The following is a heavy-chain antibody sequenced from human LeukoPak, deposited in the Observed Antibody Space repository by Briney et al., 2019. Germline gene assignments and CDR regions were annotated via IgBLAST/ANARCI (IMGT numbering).Heavy chain of an antibody. CDR3: ARDPDSDNAWGWFDS. D-gene: IGHD3-16*01. V-gene: IGHV3-7*01. J-gene: IGHJ5*01. CDR2: INGDGSEE. CDR1: GFTFSRTW. Sequence: GGSLRLSCAASGFTFSRTWMSWVRHSPGKGLEWVANINGDGSEECYVDSVKGRFTISGANARSSLYLQMNSLRGEDTAVYYCARDPDSDNAWGWFDSWGQGTVVTVSS.